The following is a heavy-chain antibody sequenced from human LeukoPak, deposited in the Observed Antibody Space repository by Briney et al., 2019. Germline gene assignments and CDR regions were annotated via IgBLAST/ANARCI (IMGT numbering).Heavy chain of an antibody. V-gene: IGHV3-23*01. CDR2: ISPNGVIT. D-gene: IGHD5-18*01. CDR3: ARYSPWFDS. J-gene: IGHJ5*01. Sequence: GGSLRLSCAASGFTFSSHGMNWVRQAPGKGLEWVSGISPNGVITYYADSVKGRFTISRDNSKNTLFLQMSSLSVEDTAVYYCARYSPWFDSWGQGTLVTVSS. CDR1: GFTFSSHG.